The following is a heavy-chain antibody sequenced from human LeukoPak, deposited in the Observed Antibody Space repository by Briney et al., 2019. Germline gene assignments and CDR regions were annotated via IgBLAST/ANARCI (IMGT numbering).Heavy chain of an antibody. CDR1: GFTFSSYS. Sequence: TGGSLRLSCAASGFTFSSYSMNWVRQAPGKGLEWVSYISSSSSTIYYADSVKGRFTISRDNAKNSLYLQMNSLRAEDTAVYYCARAARPYYDFWSGPHKYYFDYWGQGTLVTVSS. D-gene: IGHD3-3*01. J-gene: IGHJ4*02. CDR3: ARAARPYYDFWSGPHKYYFDY. V-gene: IGHV3-48*01. CDR2: ISSSSSTI.